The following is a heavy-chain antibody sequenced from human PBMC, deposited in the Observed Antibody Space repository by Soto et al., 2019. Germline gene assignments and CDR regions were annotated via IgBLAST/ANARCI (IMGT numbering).Heavy chain of an antibody. CDR2: INHSGST. J-gene: IGHJ6*02. V-gene: IGHV4-34*01. CDR1: GGSFSGYY. CDR3: ARGVIFGVVIAYYYYGMDV. D-gene: IGHD3-3*01. Sequence: LSLTCAVYGGSFSGYYWSWIRRPPGKGLEWIGEINHSGSTNYNPSLKSRVTISVDTSKNQFSLKLSSVTAADTAVYYCARGVIFGVVIAYYYYGMDVWGQGTTVTVSS.